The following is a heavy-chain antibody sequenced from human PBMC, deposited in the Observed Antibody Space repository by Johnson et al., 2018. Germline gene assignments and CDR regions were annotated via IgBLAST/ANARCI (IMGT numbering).Heavy chain of an antibody. D-gene: IGHD3-9*01. J-gene: IGHJ3*01. CDR3: AADRADLVRDAFDL. CDR2: IVVGSGNT. CDR1: GFTFSNSA. Sequence: QLVESGPEVKKAGTSVKVSCKASGFTFSNSAVQWVRQARGQRLEWIGWIVVGSGNTNSAQEFQERVTITRDMSTSTAYMELSSLRSEDTAVCYCAADRADLVRDAFDLWGQGTMVTVSS. V-gene: IGHV1-58*01.